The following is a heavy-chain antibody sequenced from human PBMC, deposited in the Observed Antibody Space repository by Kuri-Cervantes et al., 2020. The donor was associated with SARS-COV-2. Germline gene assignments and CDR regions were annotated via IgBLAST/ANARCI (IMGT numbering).Heavy chain of an antibody. CDR1: GYTFTSYG. J-gene: IGHJ4*02. D-gene: IGHD3-3*01. Sequence: ASVKVSCKASGYTFTSYGISWVRQAPGQGLEWMGWISAYNGNTNYAQKLQGRVTMTTDTSISTAYMELSRLRSDDTAVYYCARATYYDFWSGYYPSENYFDYWGQGTLVTVSS. CDR3: ARATYYDFWSGYYPSENYFDY. CDR2: ISAYNGNT. V-gene: IGHV1-18*01.